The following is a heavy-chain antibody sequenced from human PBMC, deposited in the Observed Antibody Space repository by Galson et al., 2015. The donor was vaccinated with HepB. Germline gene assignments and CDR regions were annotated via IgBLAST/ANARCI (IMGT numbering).Heavy chain of an antibody. D-gene: IGHD5-24*01. Sequence: SLRLSCAASGFTFSSYALRWVRQAPGKGLEWVAVISYDGGNKYSADSVKGRFTISRDDSRNTVFLQMSSLRPEDTAVYYCARGVPRDGYTYAYYYYDTMDVWGQGTKVTVSS. V-gene: IGHV3-30-3*01. J-gene: IGHJ6*02. CDR3: ARGVPRDGYTYAYYYYDTMDV. CDR1: GFTFSSYA. CDR2: ISYDGGNK.